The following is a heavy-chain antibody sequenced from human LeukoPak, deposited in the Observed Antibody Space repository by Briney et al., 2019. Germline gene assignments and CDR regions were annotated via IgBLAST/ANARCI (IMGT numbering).Heavy chain of an antibody. CDR2: ISYDGSNK. CDR1: GFTFSSYA. V-gene: IGHV3-30*01. J-gene: IGHJ4*02. D-gene: IGHD2-2*01. Sequence: PGRSLRLSCAASGFTFSSYAMHWVRQAPGKGLEWAAVISYDGSNKYYADSVKGRFTISRDNSKNTLYLQMNSLRAEDTAVYYCAPPYCSSTSCYFDYWGQGTLVTVSS. CDR3: APPYCSSTSCYFDY.